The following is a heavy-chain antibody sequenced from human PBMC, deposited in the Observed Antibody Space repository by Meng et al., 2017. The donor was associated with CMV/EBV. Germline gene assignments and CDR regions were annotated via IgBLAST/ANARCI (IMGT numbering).Heavy chain of an antibody. Sequence: QVQLAPSGAEMKKPGASVHVSCTTSGFTFSDYYIPWVRQAPGQGLEWMGWVNSNNDATNYARKFQGRVSMTRDTSISTAHMELSRLMSDDTAVYYCVRSSGWSLFDYWGQGTLVTVSS. D-gene: IGHD6-19*01. J-gene: IGHJ4*02. CDR2: VNSNNDAT. CDR3: VRSSGWSLFDY. CDR1: GFTFSDYY. V-gene: IGHV1-2*02.